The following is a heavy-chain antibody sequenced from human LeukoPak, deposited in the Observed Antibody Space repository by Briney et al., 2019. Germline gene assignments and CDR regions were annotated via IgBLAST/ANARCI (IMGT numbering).Heavy chain of an antibody. D-gene: IGHD6-13*01. CDR1: GYTFTHHG. CDR2: INPNSGGT. J-gene: IGHJ4*02. V-gene: IGHV1-2*02. Sequence: ASVKVSCKASGYTFTHHGIAWVRQAPGQGLEWMGWINPNSGGTNYAQKFQGRVTMTRDTSISTAYMELSRLRSDDTAVYYCARVKFPGEQQLVLFDYWGQGTLVTVSS. CDR3: ARVKFPGEQQLVLFDY.